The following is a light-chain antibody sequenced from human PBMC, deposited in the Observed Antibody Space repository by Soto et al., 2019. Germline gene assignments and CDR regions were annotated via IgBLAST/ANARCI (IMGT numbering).Light chain of an antibody. CDR1: QSVSSSY. CDR3: HQYASSPPWT. Sequence: EIVLTQPPCTVSLSHGERATLSCRASQSVSSSYLAWYQQKPGQAPRLLIYGASSRATGIPDRFSGSGSGTDFTLTIGRLEPEDFAVYYCHQYASSPPWTFGQGTKVDIK. V-gene: IGKV3-20*01. J-gene: IGKJ1*01. CDR2: GAS.